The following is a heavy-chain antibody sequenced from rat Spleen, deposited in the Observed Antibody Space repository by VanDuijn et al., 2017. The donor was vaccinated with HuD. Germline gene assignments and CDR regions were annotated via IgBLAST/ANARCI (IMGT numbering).Heavy chain of an antibody. D-gene: IGHD1-12*01. V-gene: IGHV5-22*01. CDR1: GFTFSDYN. CDR3: ARGGYYDASDWFAY. J-gene: IGHJ3*01. Sequence: EVQLVESGGGLVQPGRSLKLSCAASGFTFSDYNMAWVRQAPKKGLEWVASISYEGNTAFYGDSMKGRLTISRDNAKSTLYLQMDSLRSEDTATYYCARGGYYDASDWFAYWGQGTLVTVSS. CDR2: ISYEGNTA.